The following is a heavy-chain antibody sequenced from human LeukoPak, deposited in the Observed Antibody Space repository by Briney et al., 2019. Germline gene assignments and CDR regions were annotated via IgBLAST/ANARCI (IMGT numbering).Heavy chain of an antibody. CDR3: ARLDTSSGWPVDN. V-gene: IGHV3-30-3*01. D-gene: IGHD6-19*01. CDR2: ISYDGSNK. J-gene: IGHJ4*02. CDR1: GFTFSSYA. Sequence: GRSLRLSCAASGFTFSSYAMHWVRQAPGKGLEWVAVISYDGSNKYYADSVKGRFTISRDNSKNTLYLQMNSLRTEDTAVYYCARLDTSSGWPVDNWGQGTLVTVSS.